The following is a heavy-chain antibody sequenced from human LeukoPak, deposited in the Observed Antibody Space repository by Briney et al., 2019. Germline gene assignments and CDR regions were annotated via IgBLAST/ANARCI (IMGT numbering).Heavy chain of an antibody. CDR3: ARASGWYERGPDNYYYYMDV. CDR1: GFTLDDYA. D-gene: IGHD6-19*01. Sequence: PGRSPRLSCAASGFTLDDYAMHWVRQAPGKGLEWVSGISWNSGSIGYADSVKGRFTISRDNAKNSLYLQMNSLRAEDTALYYCARASGWYERGPDNYYYYMDVWGKGTTVTVSS. CDR2: ISWNSGSI. J-gene: IGHJ6*03. V-gene: IGHV3-9*01.